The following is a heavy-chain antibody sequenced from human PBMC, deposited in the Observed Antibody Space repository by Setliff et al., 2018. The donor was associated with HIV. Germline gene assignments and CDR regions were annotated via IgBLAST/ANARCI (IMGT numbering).Heavy chain of an antibody. D-gene: IGHD3-22*01. Sequence: PGGSLRLSCAASGFTFNTYWMHWVRQSPGKGLVWFSHSNSDGSSTTYADSVKGRFTISRDNAKNTLYLQMNSLRAEDTAVYYCARDRRYYDSSGYYPGDAFDIWGQGTMVTVSS. CDR3: ARDRRYYDSSGYYPGDAFDI. J-gene: IGHJ3*02. CDR2: SNSDGSST. CDR1: GFTFNTYW. V-gene: IGHV3-74*03.